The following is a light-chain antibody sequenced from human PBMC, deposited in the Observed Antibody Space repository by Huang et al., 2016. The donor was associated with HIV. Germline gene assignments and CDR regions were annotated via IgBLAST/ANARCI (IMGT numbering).Light chain of an antibody. CDR2: GAS. J-gene: IGKJ1*01. CDR1: QKINNY. Sequence: DIQMTQYPSSLSASVGDRVNIICRESQKINNYLNWYQQKPGKAPSLLIYGASSLQSGVPSMFSGSGSGTVFILTITGLQPEDFASYYCQQSYSSWTFGQGTRVDVK. V-gene: IGKV1-39*01. CDR3: QQSYSSWT.